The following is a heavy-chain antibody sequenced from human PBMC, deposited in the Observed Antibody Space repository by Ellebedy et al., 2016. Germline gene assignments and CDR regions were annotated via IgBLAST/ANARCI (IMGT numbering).Heavy chain of an antibody. CDR3: ARNSYGRHFDY. V-gene: IGHV3-23*01. CDR2: VSGSDDNT. D-gene: IGHD5-18*01. J-gene: IGHJ4*02. CDR1: GFTFSSYS. Sequence: GESLKISCAASGFTFSSYSMNWVRQAPGKGLEWVSSVSGSDDNTYYADSVKGRFTISRDNSKNTLYLQMNSLRAEDTAVYYCARNSYGRHFDYWGQGTLVTVSS.